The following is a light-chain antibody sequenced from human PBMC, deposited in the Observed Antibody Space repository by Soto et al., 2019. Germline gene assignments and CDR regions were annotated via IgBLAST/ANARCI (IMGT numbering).Light chain of an antibody. CDR1: SSDVGGYNY. CDR2: DVS. CDR3: SSYPSSSTYVV. J-gene: IGLJ2*01. V-gene: IGLV2-14*01. Sequence: QSALPQPASVSGSPGQSITISCTGTSSDVGGYNYVSWYQQHPGKAPKLMIYDVSNQPSGVSNRFSGSKSGNTASLTIAGLQAEDDADDSSSSYPSSSTYVVFGGGTKVTVL.